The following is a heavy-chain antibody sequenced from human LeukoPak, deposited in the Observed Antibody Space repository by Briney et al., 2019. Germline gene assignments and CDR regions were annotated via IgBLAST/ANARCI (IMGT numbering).Heavy chain of an antibody. D-gene: IGHD3-22*01. CDR2: IYYSGST. V-gene: IGHV4-39*01. Sequence: PSETLSLTCTVSGGXISISTYYWGWIRQPPGKGLEWIGNIYYSGSTYYNPSLKSRVTISVDTSKNQFSLRLSSVTAADTAVYYCARLGTGYDSSGYSIGWFDPWGQGTLVTASS. CDR1: GGXISISTYY. CDR3: ARLGTGYDSSGYSIGWFDP. J-gene: IGHJ5*02.